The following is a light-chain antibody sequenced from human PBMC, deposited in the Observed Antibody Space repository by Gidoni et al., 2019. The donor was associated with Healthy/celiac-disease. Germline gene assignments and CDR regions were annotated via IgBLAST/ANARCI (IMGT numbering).Light chain of an antibody. CDR3: QQYGSSPLT. CDR2: GAS. CDR1: QSVSSSY. J-gene: IGKJ4*01. Sequence: EIVLTQSPGNLSLAPGERATLPCRASQSVSSSYLAWYQQKPGQAPRLRIYGASSRATGIPDRFSGSGSGTDFTLTISRLEPEDFAVYYCQQYGSSPLTFGGGTKVEIK. V-gene: IGKV3-20*01.